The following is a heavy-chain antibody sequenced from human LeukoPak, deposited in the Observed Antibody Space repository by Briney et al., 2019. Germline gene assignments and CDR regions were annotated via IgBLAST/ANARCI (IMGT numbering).Heavy chain of an antibody. Sequence: GGSLRLSCAASGFTFSSYGMHWVRQAPGKGLEWVAVISYDGSNKYYADSVKGRFTISRDNSKNTLYLQMNSLRAEDTAVYYCAKPNTIYYYHGMDVWGQGTTVTVSS. CDR2: ISYDGSNK. D-gene: IGHD1/OR15-1a*01. CDR3: AKPNTIYYYHGMDV. CDR1: GFTFSSYG. V-gene: IGHV3-30*18. J-gene: IGHJ6*02.